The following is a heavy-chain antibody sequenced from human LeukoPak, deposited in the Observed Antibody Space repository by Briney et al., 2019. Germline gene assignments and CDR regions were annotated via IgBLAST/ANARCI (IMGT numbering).Heavy chain of an antibody. CDR3: VRGMHV. CDR1: GFTFSNYW. CDR2: IKQEGSET. Sequence: GGSLRLSCAGSGFTFSNYWMTWVRQAPGKGLEWVANIKQEGSETYYVDSVKGRFTISRDNAENSLYLQVNSLRAEDTAVYYCVRGMHVWGKGTTVTVSS. V-gene: IGHV3-7*01. J-gene: IGHJ6*04.